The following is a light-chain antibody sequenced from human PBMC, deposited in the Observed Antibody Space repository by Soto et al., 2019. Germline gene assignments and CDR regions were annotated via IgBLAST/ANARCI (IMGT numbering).Light chain of an antibody. V-gene: IGKV1-5*01. Sequence: DSQKPGSLSTLNASVEDRVSITCRASQSISSWMAWYQQKPGKAPKLMIYDASSLESGVPSRFSGSGSGTEFPLTISSPQPDDFAPYYCQQYNSYSPTLGQGTKVDTK. CDR3: QQYNSYSPT. J-gene: IGKJ1*01. CDR2: DAS. CDR1: QSISSW.